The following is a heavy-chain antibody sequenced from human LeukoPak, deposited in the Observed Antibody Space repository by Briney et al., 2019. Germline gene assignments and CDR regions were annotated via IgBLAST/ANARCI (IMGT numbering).Heavy chain of an antibody. CDR1: GFTVSSNY. D-gene: IGHD6-19*01. Sequence: GGSLRLSCAASGFTVSSNYMTWVRQTPGKGLEWVSLLYSGGNTYYAGSVKDRFIISRDNSKNTLYLQMNTLRDDDTAVYYCARGAYSSGWLFDYWGQGTQVTVSS. J-gene: IGHJ4*02. CDR3: ARGAYSSGWLFDY. V-gene: IGHV3-66*01. CDR2: LYSGGNT.